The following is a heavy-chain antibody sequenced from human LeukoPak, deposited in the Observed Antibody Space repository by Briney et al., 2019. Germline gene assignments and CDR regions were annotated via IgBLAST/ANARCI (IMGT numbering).Heavy chain of an antibody. CDR2: ISSSSSSSI. CDR3: ARVGSNWSNDY. J-gene: IGHJ4*02. D-gene: IGHD6-13*01. Sequence: GGSLRFSCAASGFTCSTYSMNWDRQAPGKGLEWVSSISSSSSSSIHYADSVKGRFTISRDNAKNSLYLQMNSLRAEDTAVYYCARVGSNWSNDYWGQGTLVTVSS. CDR1: GFTCSTYS. V-gene: IGHV3-21*01.